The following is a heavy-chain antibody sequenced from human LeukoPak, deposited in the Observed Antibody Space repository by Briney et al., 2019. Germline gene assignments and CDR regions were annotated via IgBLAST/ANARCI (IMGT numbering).Heavy chain of an antibody. CDR1: GFTVISNY. CDR3: ARDSLPKSYGSNCFDP. CDR2: IYSGGIT. J-gene: IGHJ5*02. V-gene: IGHV3-66*02. Sequence: GGSLRLSCAASGFTVISNYMSWVRQAPGKGLEWVSVIYSGGITYYADSVKGRFTISRDNSKNTLYLQMSSLRAEDTAVYYCARDSLPKSYGSNCFDPWGQGTLVTVSS. D-gene: IGHD3-10*01.